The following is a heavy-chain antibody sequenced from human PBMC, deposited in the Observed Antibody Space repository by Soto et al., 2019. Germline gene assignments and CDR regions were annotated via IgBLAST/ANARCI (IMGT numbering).Heavy chain of an antibody. CDR3: ARDVKGTYYGLEY. CDR1: EFTFSSYE. J-gene: IGHJ4*02. D-gene: IGHD1-26*01. Sequence: GGSLRLSCTASEFTFSSYEMTWVRQAPGKGLEWVSYISSSGSVVHYADSVKGRFTISRDNAKNSLYLQMNSLRAEDTAVYYCARDVKGTYYGLEYWSQGTLVNVSS. V-gene: IGHV3-48*03. CDR2: ISSSGSVV.